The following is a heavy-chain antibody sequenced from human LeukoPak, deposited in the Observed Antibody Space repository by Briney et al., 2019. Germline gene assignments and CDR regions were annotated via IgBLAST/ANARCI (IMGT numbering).Heavy chain of an antibody. CDR1: GGSISSYY. V-gene: IGHV4-59*01. D-gene: IGHD6-13*01. Sequence: SETLSLTCTVSGGSISSYYWSWIRQPPGKGLEWIGYIYYSGSTNYNPSLKSRVTISVEMSKNQSSLKLSSVTAADTAVYYCARGVREQQLVYNWFDPWGQGTLVTVSS. CDR3: ARGVREQQLVYNWFDP. CDR2: IYYSGST. J-gene: IGHJ5*02.